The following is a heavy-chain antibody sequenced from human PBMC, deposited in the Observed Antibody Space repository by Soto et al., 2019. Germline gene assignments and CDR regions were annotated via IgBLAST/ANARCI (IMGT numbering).Heavy chain of an antibody. CDR2: IYYSGST. Sequence: PSETLSLTCTVSGGSISSSSYYWGWIRQPPGKGLEWIGSIYYSGSTYYNPSLKSRVTISVDTSKNQFSLKLSSVTAADTAVYYCARHAGTNYYYYGMDVWGKGTTVTVS. CDR3: ARHAGTNYYYYGMDV. CDR1: GGSISSSSYY. D-gene: IGHD6-13*01. V-gene: IGHV4-39*01. J-gene: IGHJ6*04.